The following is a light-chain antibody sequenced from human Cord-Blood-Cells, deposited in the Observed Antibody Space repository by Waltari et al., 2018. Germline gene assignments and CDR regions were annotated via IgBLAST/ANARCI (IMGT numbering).Light chain of an antibody. CDR2: DVS. J-gene: IGLJ3*02. V-gene: IGLV2-14*01. CDR3: SSYTSSSTWV. CDR1: SSAVGGYNY. Sequence: QSALTQPASVSGSPGQSIPISCTGTSSAVGGYNYVPWYQQHPGKAPTLMIYDVSKRPSGVSNRFSGSKSGNTASLTISGLQAEDEADYYCSSYTSSSTWVFGGGTKLTVL.